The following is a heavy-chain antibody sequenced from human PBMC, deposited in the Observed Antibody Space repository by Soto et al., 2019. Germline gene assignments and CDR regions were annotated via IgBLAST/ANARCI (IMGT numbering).Heavy chain of an antibody. Sequence: TSETLSLTCAVSGGSISSSNWWSWVRQPPGKGLEWIGEIYHSGSTNYNPSLKSRVTISVDKSKNQFSLKLSSVTAADTAVYYCARDRCSSTSCYKAGGGWFDPRGQGTLVTVSS. CDR1: GGSISSSNW. J-gene: IGHJ5*02. D-gene: IGHD2-2*02. V-gene: IGHV4-4*02. CDR3: ARDRCSSTSCYKAGGGWFDP. CDR2: IYHSGST.